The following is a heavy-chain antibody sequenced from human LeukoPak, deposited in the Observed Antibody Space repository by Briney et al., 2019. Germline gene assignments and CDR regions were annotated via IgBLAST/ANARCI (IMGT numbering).Heavy chain of an antibody. Sequence: GASVKVSCKSSGYAFTTYDISWVRQAPEQGLERVGWITTYLVKTNYAQNFQGRGTMTRNTSISTAYMELCSLRSQDTAVYYTARGVWLDRWGQGTLVTVSS. D-gene: IGHD6-19*01. CDR2: ITTYLVKT. CDR3: ARGVWLDR. V-gene: IGHV1-8*02. CDR1: GYAFTTYD. J-gene: IGHJ1*01.